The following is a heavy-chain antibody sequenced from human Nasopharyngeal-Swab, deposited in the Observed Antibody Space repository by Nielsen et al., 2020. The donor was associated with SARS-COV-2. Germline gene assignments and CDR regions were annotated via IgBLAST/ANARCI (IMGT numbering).Heavy chain of an antibody. CDR2: ISSSSSYI. J-gene: IGHJ4*02. V-gene: IGHV3-21*01. Sequence: ESLKISCAASGFTFSSYSMNWVRQAPGKGLEWVSSISSSSSYIYYADSVKGRFTISRDNAKNSLYLQMNSLRAEDTAVYYCAREGGYSGYDYDYWGQGTLVTVS. D-gene: IGHD5-12*01. CDR3: AREGGYSGYDYDY. CDR1: GFTFSSYS.